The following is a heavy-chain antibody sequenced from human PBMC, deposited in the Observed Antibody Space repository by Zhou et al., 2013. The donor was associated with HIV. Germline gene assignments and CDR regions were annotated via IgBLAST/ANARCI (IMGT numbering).Heavy chain of an antibody. CDR2: IIPIFGTA. Sequence: QVQLVQSGAEVKKPGASVKVSCKASGYTFTGYYMHWVRQAPGQGLEWMGRIIPIFGTANYAQKFQGRVTITADESTSTAYMELSSLRSEDTAVYYCARDNRDHYYYDSSGYGMDVWGQGTTVTVSS. V-gene: IGHV1-69*18. CDR1: GYTFTGYY. D-gene: IGHD3-22*01. J-gene: IGHJ6*02. CDR3: ARDNRDHYYYDSSGYGMDV.